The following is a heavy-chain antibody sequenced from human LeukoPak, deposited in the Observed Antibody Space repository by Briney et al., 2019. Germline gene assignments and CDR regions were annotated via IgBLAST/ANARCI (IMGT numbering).Heavy chain of an antibody. CDR1: GVTFDNYA. CDR3: AKGQVGATGYFDY. V-gene: IGHV3-9*01. CDR2: ISWNGGSI. D-gene: IGHD1-26*01. J-gene: IGHJ4*02. Sequence: PGSSLRLSCAASGVTFDNYAMHWVRQAPGKGLEWVSYISWNGGSIGYGDSMKGRFTISRDNAKNSLYLQMNSLRAEDTALYYCAKGQVGATGYFDYWGQGTLVTISS.